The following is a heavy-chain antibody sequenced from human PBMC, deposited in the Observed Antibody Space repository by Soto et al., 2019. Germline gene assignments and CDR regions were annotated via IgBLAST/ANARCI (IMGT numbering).Heavy chain of an antibody. CDR3: ARDPRGAVAGLFDY. J-gene: IGHJ4*02. D-gene: IGHD6-19*01. V-gene: IGHV3-33*01. CDR2: IWYDGSNK. CDR1: GFTFSSYG. Sequence: GGSLRLSCAASGFTFSSYGMHWVRQAPGKGLEWVAVIWYDGSNKYYADSVKGRFTISRDNSKNTLYLQMNSLRAEDTAVYYCARDPRGAVAGLFDYWGQGTLVTVSS.